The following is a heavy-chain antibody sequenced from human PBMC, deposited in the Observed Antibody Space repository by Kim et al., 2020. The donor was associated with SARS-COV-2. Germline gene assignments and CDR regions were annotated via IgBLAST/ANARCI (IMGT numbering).Heavy chain of an antibody. CDR1: GFTFSSYA. D-gene: IGHD1-26*01. CDR2: ISGSGGST. CDR3: AKNPRSGSFYGMDV. Sequence: GGSLRLSCAASGFTFSSYAMSWVRQAPGKGLEWVSAISGSGGSTYYADSVKGRFTISRDNSKNTLYLQMNSLRAEDTAVYYCAKNPRSGSFYGMDVWGQGTTVTVSS. J-gene: IGHJ6*02. V-gene: IGHV3-23*01.